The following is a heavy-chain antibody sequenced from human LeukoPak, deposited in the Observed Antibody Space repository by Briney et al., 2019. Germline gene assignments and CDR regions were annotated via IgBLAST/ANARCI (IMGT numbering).Heavy chain of an antibody. CDR1: GFTLSSYA. Sequence: PGGSLRLSCAASGFTLSSYAMTWVRRAPGKGLEWVSGISGSGLNTYYADSVKGRFTISRDNSKNTLYLHMNSLRAEDTALYYCAKVYRAGNWNDWDYYYGMDVWGQGTTVTVSS. CDR3: AKVYRAGNWNDWDYYYGMDV. V-gene: IGHV3-23*01. J-gene: IGHJ6*02. CDR2: ISGSGLNT. D-gene: IGHD1-20*01.